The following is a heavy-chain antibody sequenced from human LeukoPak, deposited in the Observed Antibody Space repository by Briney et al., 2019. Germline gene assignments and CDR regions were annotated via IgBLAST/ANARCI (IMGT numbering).Heavy chain of an antibody. CDR1: GFTFSSYG. D-gene: IGHD6-13*01. Sequence: GGSLRLSCAASGFTFSSYGMHWVRQAPGKGLEWVAVISYDGSNKYYADSVKGRFTISRDNSKNTLYLQMNSLRAEDTAVYYCPKARGRVAAAVINWSDPWGQGPLVTAPS. V-gene: IGHV3-30*18. CDR2: ISYDGSNK. J-gene: IGHJ5*02. CDR3: PKARGRVAAAVINWSDP.